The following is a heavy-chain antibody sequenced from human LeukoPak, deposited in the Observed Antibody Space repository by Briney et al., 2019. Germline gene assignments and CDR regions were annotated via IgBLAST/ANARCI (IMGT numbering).Heavy chain of an antibody. CDR3: ARDQEGYSSGSTSDY. V-gene: IGHV1-18*01. CDR2: ISAYNGNT. CDR1: GYTFTSYG. D-gene: IGHD6-19*01. J-gene: IGHJ4*02. Sequence: GASVKVSCKASGYTFTSYGISWVRQAPGQGLEWMGWISAYNGNTKYSQKVQGRVTMTTDTSTSTAYMELRSLRSDDTAVYYCARDQEGYSSGSTSDYWGQGTLVTVSS.